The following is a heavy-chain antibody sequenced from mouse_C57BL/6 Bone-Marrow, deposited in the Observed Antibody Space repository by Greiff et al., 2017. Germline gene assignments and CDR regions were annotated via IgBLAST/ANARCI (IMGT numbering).Heavy chain of an antibody. V-gene: IGHV14-4*01. CDR2: IDPENGDT. CDR3: TISNYDYFGY. Sequence: EVKLMESGAELVRPGASVKLSCTASGFNIKDDYMHWVKQRPEQGLEWIGWIDPENGDTEYASKFQGKATITADTSSNTAYLQLSSLTSEDTAVYYCTISNYDYFGYWGQGTTLTVSS. D-gene: IGHD2-5*01. J-gene: IGHJ2*01. CDR1: GFNIKDDY.